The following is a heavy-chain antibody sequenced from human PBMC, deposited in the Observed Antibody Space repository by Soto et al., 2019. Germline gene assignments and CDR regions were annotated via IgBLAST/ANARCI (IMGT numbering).Heavy chain of an antibody. V-gene: IGHV4-59*01. D-gene: IGHD2-15*01. CDR2: IYYRGSP. J-gene: IGHJ2*01. CDR3: ARGSVVQYWYFDL. Sequence: QVQLQESGPGLVKPSETLSLTCTVSGGSINSYYWSWIRQPPGKALEWIGYIYYRGSPNYNPSLKSRVTISQDTSKNQFSLKLGSVTAVDTAVYYCARGSVVQYWYFDLWGRGTLVTVSS. CDR1: GGSINSYY.